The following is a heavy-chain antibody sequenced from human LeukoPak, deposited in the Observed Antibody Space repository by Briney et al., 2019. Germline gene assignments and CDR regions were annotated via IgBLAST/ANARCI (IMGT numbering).Heavy chain of an antibody. J-gene: IGHJ6*04. V-gene: IGHV4-38-2*02. CDR2: IYHSGST. D-gene: IGHD1-26*01. CDR1: GYSISSGYY. Sequence: PSETMSLTCAVSGYSISSGYYWGWIRQPPGKGLEWIGSIYHSGSTYYNPSLKSRVTISVGTSKNQFSLKLSSVTAADTAVYYCARDRIDSWITRSFYYYYGKDVWGKGTTVTVSS. CDR3: ARDRIDSWITRSFYYYYGKDV.